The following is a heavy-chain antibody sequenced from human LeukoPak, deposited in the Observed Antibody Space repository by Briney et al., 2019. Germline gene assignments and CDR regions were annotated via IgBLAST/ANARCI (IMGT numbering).Heavy chain of an antibody. CDR3: ARHRPMYYDILTGYYSRPLYAFDI. CDR2: IYYSGST. V-gene: IGHV4-39*01. D-gene: IGHD3-9*01. CDR1: GGSISSSSYY. Sequence: PSETLSLTCTVSGGSISSSSYYWGWIRQPPGKGLEWIGSIYYSGSTYYNPSLKSRVTISVDTSKNQFSLNLSSVTAADTAVYYCARHRPMYYDILTGYYSRPLYAFDICGQGTMVTVSS. J-gene: IGHJ3*02.